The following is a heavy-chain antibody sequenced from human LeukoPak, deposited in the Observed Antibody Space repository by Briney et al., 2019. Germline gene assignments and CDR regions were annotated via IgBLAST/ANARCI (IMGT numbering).Heavy chain of an antibody. J-gene: IGHJ4*02. CDR2: IYYSGST. Sequence: SETLSLTCTVSGGSISSGGYYWSWIRQHPGKGLEWIGYIYYSGSTYYNPSLKSRVTISVDTSKNQFSLKLSSVTAADTAVYYCARKVAYYGSGSYLTPFDYWGQGTLVTVSS. CDR1: GGSISSGGYY. D-gene: IGHD3-10*01. V-gene: IGHV4-31*03. CDR3: ARKVAYYGSGSYLTPFDY.